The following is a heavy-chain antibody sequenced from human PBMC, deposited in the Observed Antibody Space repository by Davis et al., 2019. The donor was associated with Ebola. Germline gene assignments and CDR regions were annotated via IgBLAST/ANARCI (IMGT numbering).Heavy chain of an antibody. J-gene: IGHJ4*02. Sequence: PGGSLRLSCAASGFTFSSYSMNWVRQAPGKGLEWVSSISSSSSYIYYADSVKGRFTISRDNSKNTLYLQMNSLRAEDTAVYYCAKDLQSGSYYGRFDYWGQGSLVTVSS. CDR3: AKDLQSGSYYGRFDY. D-gene: IGHD1-26*01. CDR1: GFTFSSYS. V-gene: IGHV3-21*01. CDR2: ISSSSSYI.